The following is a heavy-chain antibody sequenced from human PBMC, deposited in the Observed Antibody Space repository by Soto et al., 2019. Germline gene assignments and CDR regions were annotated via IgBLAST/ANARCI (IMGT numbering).Heavy chain of an antibody. V-gene: IGHV1-2*02. J-gene: IGHJ4*02. CDR2: INPKSGGT. Sequence: QVQLVQSGAEVKKPGASVNVSCKASGYTFTVYYMHWVRQAPGQGREWMGWINPKSGGTMYPQKFQGRVTMTWGTPISTAYMALTRLGSDDAAVYYCARDLAKGGGSAGFDYWGQGTLVTVSS. CDR3: ARDLAKGGGSAGFDY. D-gene: IGHD1-26*01. CDR1: GYTFTVYY.